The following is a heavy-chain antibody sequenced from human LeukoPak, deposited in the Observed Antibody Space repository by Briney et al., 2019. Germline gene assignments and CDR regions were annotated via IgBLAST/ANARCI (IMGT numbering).Heavy chain of an antibody. CDR2: IIPIFGTA. CDR3: AREHCSGGSCYSAWFDY. J-gene: IGHJ4*02. CDR1: GGTFSSYA. V-gene: IGHV1-69*05. D-gene: IGHD2-15*01. Sequence: SVKVSCKASGGTFSSYAISWVRQAPGQGLEWMGGIIPIFGTANYAQKFQGRVTITTDESTSTAYMELSSLRSEDTAVYYCAREHCSGGSCYSAWFDYWGQGTLVTVSS.